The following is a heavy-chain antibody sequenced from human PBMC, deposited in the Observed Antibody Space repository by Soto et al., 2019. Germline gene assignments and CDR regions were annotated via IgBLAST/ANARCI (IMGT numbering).Heavy chain of an antibody. D-gene: IGHD2-8*02. J-gene: IGHJ4*02. CDR2: INHSGST. CDR1: CGSFSGYY. V-gene: IGHV4-34*01. CDR3: ARDTFHWSIDY. Sequence: SETLSLTCAVYCGSFSGYYWSWIRQPPGKGLEWIGEINHSGSTNYNPSLKSRVTISVDTSKNQFSLKLSSVTAADTAVYYCARDTFHWSIDYWGQGTLVTVSS.